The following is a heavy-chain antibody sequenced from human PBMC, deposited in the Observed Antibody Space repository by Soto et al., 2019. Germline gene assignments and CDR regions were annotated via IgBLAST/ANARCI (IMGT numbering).Heavy chain of an antibody. J-gene: IGHJ5*02. D-gene: IGHD5-12*01. CDR2: ISGSGGST. CDR3: AKDSILGHSGYDWDNWFDP. V-gene: IGHV3-23*01. Sequence: PGGSLRLSCAASGFTFSSYAMSWVRQAPGKGLEWVSAISGSGGSTYYADSVKGRFTISRDNSKNTLYLQMNSLRAEDTAVYYCAKDSILGHSGYDWDNWFDPWGQGTLVTVSS. CDR1: GFTFSSYA.